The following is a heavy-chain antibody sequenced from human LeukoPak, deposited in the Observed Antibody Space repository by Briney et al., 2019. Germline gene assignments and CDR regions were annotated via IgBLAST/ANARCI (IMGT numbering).Heavy chain of an antibody. CDR1: GYTLTELS. CDR3: ATVRAVAGSSATWYYYYGMDV. CDR2: FDPEDGET. Sequence: ASVKVSCKVSGYTLTELSVHWVRQAPGKGLEWMGGFDPEDGETIYAQKFQGRVTMTEDTSTDTAYMELSSLRSEDTAVYYCATVRAVAGSSATWYYYYGMDVWGQGTTVTVSS. J-gene: IGHJ6*02. V-gene: IGHV1-24*01. D-gene: IGHD6-19*01.